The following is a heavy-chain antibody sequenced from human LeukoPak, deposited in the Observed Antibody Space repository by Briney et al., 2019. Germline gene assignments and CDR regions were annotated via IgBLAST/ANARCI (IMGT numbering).Heavy chain of an antibody. CDR2: IIPISGTA. CDR3: ARARNEWLWKDNYYYYYMDV. CDR1: GGTFSSYA. Sequence: EASVKVSCKASGGTFSSYAISWVRQAPGQGLEWMGGIIPISGTANYAQKFQGRVTITADESTSTAYMELSSLRSEDTAVYYCARARNEWLWKDNYYYYYMDVWGKGTTVTVSS. J-gene: IGHJ6*03. V-gene: IGHV1-69*13. D-gene: IGHD5-12*01.